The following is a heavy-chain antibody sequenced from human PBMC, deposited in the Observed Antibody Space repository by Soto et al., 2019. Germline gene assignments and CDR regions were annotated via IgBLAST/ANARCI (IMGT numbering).Heavy chain of an antibody. CDR1: GFTFSSYG. V-gene: IGHV3-30*18. D-gene: IGHD4-4*01. CDR2: ISYDGSNK. J-gene: IGHJ6*02. CDR3: AKDREVTTSYYYYGMDV. Sequence: PGGSLRLSCAASGFTFSSYGMHWVRQAPGKGLEWVAVISYDGSNKYYADSVKGRFTISRDNSKSTLYLQMNSLRAEDTAVYYCAKDREVTTSYYYYGMDVWGQGTTVTVSS.